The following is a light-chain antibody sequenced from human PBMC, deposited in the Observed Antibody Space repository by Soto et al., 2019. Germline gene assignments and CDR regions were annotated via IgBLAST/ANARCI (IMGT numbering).Light chain of an antibody. Sequence: QSVLTQPPSVSGAPGQRVTISCTGSSSNIGAGYDVQLYQQRPGTAPKLLLFGNINRPSGVPDRFSGAKSGASAALAITGRQDYDEGDEYCQSSYSDLMARPVFGAGTKLTVL. CDR3: QSSYSDLMARPV. V-gene: IGLV1-40*01. CDR2: GNI. J-gene: IGLJ1*01. CDR1: SSNIGAGYD.